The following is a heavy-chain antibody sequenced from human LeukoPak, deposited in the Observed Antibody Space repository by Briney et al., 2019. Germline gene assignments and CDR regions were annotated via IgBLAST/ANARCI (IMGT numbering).Heavy chain of an antibody. Sequence: SETLSLTCSVSGGSVSSISYYWGWIRQPPGKGLEWIGSIYYSGSAYYNPYLKSRVTISVDTSMNQFSLKLTSLTAADTAVYYCARHQHYDFLTGLDSWGQGALVTVSS. CDR1: GGSVSSISYY. D-gene: IGHD3-9*01. V-gene: IGHV4-39*01. CDR2: IYYSGSA. J-gene: IGHJ4*02. CDR3: ARHQHYDFLTGLDS.